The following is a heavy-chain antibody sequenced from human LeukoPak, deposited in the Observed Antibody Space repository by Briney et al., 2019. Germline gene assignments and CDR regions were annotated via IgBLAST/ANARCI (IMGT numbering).Heavy chain of an antibody. CDR3: ARVAYYYYYMDV. CDR1: GGSFSGYY. J-gene: IGHJ6*03. V-gene: IGHV4-34*01. Sequence: SETLSLTCAVYGGSFSGYYWSWIRQPPGKGLEWIGEINHSGSTYYNPSLKSRVTISVDTSKNQFSLKLSSVTAADTAVYYCARVAYYYYYMDVWGKGTTVTVSS. CDR2: INHSGST.